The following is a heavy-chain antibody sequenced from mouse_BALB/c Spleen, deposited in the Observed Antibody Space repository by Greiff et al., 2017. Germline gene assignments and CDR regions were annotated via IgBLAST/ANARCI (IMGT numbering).Heavy chain of an antibody. CDR1: GFTFSSYT. V-gene: IGHV5-9*03. CDR2: ISSGGGNT. D-gene: IGHD2-4*01. CDR3: ARSGDYDWYFDD. J-gene: IGHJ1*01. Sequence: EVQLVESGGGLVKPGGSLKLSCAASGFTFSSYTMSWVRQTPEKRLEWVATISSGGGNTYYPDSVKGRFTISRDNAKNNLYLQMSSLRSEDTALYYCARSGDYDWYFDDWGEGTTVTVSS.